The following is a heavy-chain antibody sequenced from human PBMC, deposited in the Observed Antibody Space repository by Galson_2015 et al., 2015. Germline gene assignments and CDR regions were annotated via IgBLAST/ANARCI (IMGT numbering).Heavy chain of an antibody. D-gene: IGHD3-22*01. CDR1: GGSIRSSSYY. Sequence: LSLTCTVSGGSIRSSSYYWVWIRQPPGKGLEWIGSIYYYGSTDYNPSLKSRVTISADTSKNQFSLNLSSVTAADTAVYYCARQDYYDSSMGYWGQGTLVTVSS. CDR2: IYYYGST. V-gene: IGHV4-39*01. J-gene: IGHJ4*02. CDR3: ARQDYYDSSMGY.